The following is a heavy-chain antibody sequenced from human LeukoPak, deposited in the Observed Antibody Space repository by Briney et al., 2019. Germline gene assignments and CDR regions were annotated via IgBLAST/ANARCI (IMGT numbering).Heavy chain of an antibody. CDR3: ARDRAHYDFWSGYLVDY. CDR1: GFTVSSNY. D-gene: IGHD3-3*01. V-gene: IGHV3-21*01. J-gene: IGHJ4*02. CDR2: ISSSSSYI. Sequence: GGSLRLSCAASGFTVSSNYMSWVRQAPGKGLEWVSSISSSSSYIYYADSVKGRFTISRDNAKNSLYLQMNSLRAEDTAVYYCARDRAHYDFWSGYLVDYWGQGTLVTVSS.